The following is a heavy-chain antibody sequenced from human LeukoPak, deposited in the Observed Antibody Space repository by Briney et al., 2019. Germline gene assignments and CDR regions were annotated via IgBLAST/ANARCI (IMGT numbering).Heavy chain of an antibody. Sequence: GGSLRLSCAASGFTFSSYAMSWVRQAPGKGLEWVSAVSGSGGSTYYADSVKGRFTISRDNSKNTLYLQMNSLRAEDTAVYYCAKSMVRGVITPDYWGQGTLVTVSS. V-gene: IGHV3-23*01. D-gene: IGHD3-10*01. CDR3: AKSMVRGVITPDY. CDR1: GFTFSSYA. J-gene: IGHJ4*02. CDR2: VSGSGGST.